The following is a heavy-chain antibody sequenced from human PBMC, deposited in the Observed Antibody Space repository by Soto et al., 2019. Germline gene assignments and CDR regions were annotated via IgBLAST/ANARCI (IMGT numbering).Heavy chain of an antibody. D-gene: IGHD3-9*01. CDR2: ISDSGSS. V-gene: IGHV4-31*03. J-gene: IGHJ4*02. CDR3: ARTTFYDVFTAYYSLFDY. CDR1: GGSISSGRFY. Sequence: QVQLQESGPELVKPSQTLTLTCTVSGGSISSGRFYWSWIRQHPGKGLEWIGHISDSGSSYYNPSLESRVNISVDTSKNQFSLKLSAVTAADTAVYFCARTTFYDVFTAYYSLFDYWGQGTMVTVSS.